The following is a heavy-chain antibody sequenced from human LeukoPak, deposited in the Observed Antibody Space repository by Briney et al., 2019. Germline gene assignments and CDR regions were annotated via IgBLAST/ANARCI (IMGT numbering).Heavy chain of an antibody. Sequence: GGSLRLSCAASGFSFSRYGMHWVRQAPGKGLEWMAVIWHDGSNKYYVDSVKGRFTVSRDNSKNTLYLQMNSLRTEDTAKYYCARDGDSRGYSLDFWGQGTLVTVSS. CDR3: ARDGDSRGYSLDF. V-gene: IGHV3-33*01. D-gene: IGHD3-22*01. J-gene: IGHJ4*02. CDR2: IWHDGSNK. CDR1: GFSFSRYG.